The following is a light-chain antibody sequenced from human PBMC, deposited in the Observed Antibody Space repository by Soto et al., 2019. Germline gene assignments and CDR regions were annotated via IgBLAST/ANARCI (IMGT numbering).Light chain of an antibody. CDR1: SSDVGGYNY. CDR2: EVS. Sequence: QSALTQPASVSGSPGQTITISCTGTSSDVGGYNYVSWYQQHPGKAPKLLIYEVSHRPSGASNRFSGSKSGNTASLTISGLQAEDEADYYCSSYTSSNTWVFGTGTKLTVL. V-gene: IGLV2-14*01. J-gene: IGLJ1*01. CDR3: SSYTSSNTWV.